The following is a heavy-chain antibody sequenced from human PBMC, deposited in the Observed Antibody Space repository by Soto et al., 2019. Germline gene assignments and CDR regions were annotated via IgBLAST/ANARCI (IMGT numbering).Heavy chain of an antibody. CDR1: GGSISSYY. CDR2: IYYSGST. J-gene: IGHJ5*02. Sequence: QVQLQESGPGLVKPSETLSLTCTVSGGSISSYYWSWIRQPPGKGLEWIGYIYYSGSTNYNPSLKRRVTISVDTPKNQFSLKLSPVTAADTAVYYCARGYCITTSCYDWFDPWGQGTLVTVSS. CDR3: ARGYCITTSCYDWFDP. V-gene: IGHV4-59*01. D-gene: IGHD2-2*01.